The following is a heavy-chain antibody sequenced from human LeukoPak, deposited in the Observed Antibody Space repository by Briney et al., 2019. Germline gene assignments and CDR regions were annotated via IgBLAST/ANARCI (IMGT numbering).Heavy chain of an antibody. Sequence: SETLSLTCTVSGGSISSYYWSWIRQPAGKGLEWIGRIYTSGSTNYNPSLKSRVTMSVDTSKNQFSLKLSSVTAADTAVYYCARDRAYCGGDSPYAFDIWGQGTMVTVSS. J-gene: IGHJ3*02. D-gene: IGHD2-21*02. V-gene: IGHV4-4*07. CDR1: GGSISSYY. CDR3: ARDRAYCGGDSPYAFDI. CDR2: IYTSGST.